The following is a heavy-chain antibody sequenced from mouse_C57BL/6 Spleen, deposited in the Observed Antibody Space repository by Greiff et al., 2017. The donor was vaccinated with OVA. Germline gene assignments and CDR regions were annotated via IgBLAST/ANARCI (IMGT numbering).Heavy chain of an antibody. CDR1: GFTFTDYY. V-gene: IGHV7-3*01. CDR2: IRNKANGYTT. D-gene: IGHD2-3*01. Sequence: EVKVVESGGGLVQPGGSLSLSCAASGFTFTDYYMSWVRQPPGKALEWLGFIRNKANGYTTEYSASVKGRFTISRDNSQSILYLQMNALRAEDSATYYCARYMDDGYAMDYWGQGTSVTVSS. CDR3: ARYMDDGYAMDY. J-gene: IGHJ4*01.